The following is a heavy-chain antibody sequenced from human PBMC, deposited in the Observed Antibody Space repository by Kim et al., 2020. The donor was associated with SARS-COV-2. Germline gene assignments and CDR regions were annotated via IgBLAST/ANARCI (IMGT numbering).Heavy chain of an antibody. CDR2: INHSGST. V-gene: IGHV4-34*01. CDR1: GGSFSGYY. CDR3: AKNHYSYGLNWFDP. J-gene: IGHJ5*02. D-gene: IGHD5-18*01. Sequence: SETLSLTCAVYGGSFSGYYWSWIRQPPGKGLEWIGEINHSGSTNYNPSLKSRVTISVDTSKSQFSLKLSSVTAADTAVYYCAKNHYSYGLNWFDPWGQGTLVTVSS.